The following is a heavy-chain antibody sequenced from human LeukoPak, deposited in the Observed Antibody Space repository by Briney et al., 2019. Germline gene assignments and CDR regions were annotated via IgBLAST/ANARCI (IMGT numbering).Heavy chain of an antibody. D-gene: IGHD6-19*01. CDR2: INPSGGST. CDR3: ARDRAVAGIYYYYYYMDV. V-gene: IGHV1-46*01. J-gene: IGHJ6*03. CDR1: GYTFTSYY. Sequence: ASVKVSCKASGYTFTSYYMHWVRQAPGQGLEWMGIINPSGGSTSYAQKFQGRVTMTRDMSTSTVYMELSSLRSEDTAVYYCARDRAVAGIYYYYYYMDVWGKGTTVTVSS.